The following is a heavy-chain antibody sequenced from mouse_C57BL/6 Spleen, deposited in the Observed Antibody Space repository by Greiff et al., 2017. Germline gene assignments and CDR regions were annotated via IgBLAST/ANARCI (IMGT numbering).Heavy chain of an antibody. V-gene: IGHV5-16*01. J-gene: IGHJ4*01. Sequence: EVKLMESEGGLVQPGSSMILSCTASGFTFSDYYMAWVRQVPEKGLEWVANINYDGSSTYYLDSLKSRFIISRDNAKNILYLQMSSLKSEDTATYYCARERYPAMDYWGQGTSVTVSS. CDR3: ARERYPAMDY. CDR1: GFTFSDYY. CDR2: INYDGSST. D-gene: IGHD1-1*01.